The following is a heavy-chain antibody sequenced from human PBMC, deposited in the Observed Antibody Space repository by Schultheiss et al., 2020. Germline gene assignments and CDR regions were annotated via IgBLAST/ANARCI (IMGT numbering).Heavy chain of an antibody. J-gene: IGHJ4*02. Sequence: SQTLSLTCTVSGGSISSGGYYWSWIRQHPGKGLEWIGYIYYTGSTYYSPSLKRRVLISVDTPKNQFSLKLSSVTAADTAVYYCARIRAFGSGTYYFDSWGLGTLVTVSS. CDR1: GGSISSGGYY. CDR3: ARIRAFGSGTYYFDS. D-gene: IGHD3-10*01. V-gene: IGHV4-31*03. CDR2: IYYTGST.